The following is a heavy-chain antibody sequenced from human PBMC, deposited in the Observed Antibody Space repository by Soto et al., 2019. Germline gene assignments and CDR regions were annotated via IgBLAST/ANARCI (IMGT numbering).Heavy chain of an antibody. CDR2: ISSSSSYI. Sequence: GGSLRLSCAASGFTFSSYSMNWVRQAPGKGLEWVSSISSSSSYIYYADSVKGRFTISRDNAKNSLYPQMNSLSAEDTAVYYCATVPDSNGSIRFAFDYWGQGPLVTVSS. J-gene: IGHJ4*02. CDR3: ATVPDSNGSIRFAFDY. V-gene: IGHV3-21*04. CDR1: GFTFSSYS. D-gene: IGHD3-22*01.